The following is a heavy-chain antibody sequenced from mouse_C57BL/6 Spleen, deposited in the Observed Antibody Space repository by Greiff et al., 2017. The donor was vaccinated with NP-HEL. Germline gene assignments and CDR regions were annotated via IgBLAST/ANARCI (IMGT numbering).Heavy chain of an antibody. CDR3: PREGYRLRRPSWFAY. J-gene: IGHJ3*01. CDR1: GYTFTDYE. Sequence: VKLMESGAELVRPGASVTLSCKASGYTFTDYEMHWVKQTPVHGLEWIGAIDPETGGTAYNQKFKGKAILTADKSSSTAYMELRSLTSEDSSVSYCPREGYRLRRPSWFAYWGQGTLVTVSA. D-gene: IGHD2-4*01. CDR2: IDPETGGT. V-gene: IGHV1-15*01.